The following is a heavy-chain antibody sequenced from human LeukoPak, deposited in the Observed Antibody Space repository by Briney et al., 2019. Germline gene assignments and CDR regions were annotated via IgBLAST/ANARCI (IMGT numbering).Heavy chain of an antibody. CDR1: GYTLTELS. CDR2: FDPEDGET. D-gene: IGHD3-22*01. V-gene: IGHV1-24*01. J-gene: IGHJ4*02. CDR3: ARDLGFYDSSGYYLYYFDY. Sequence: ASVKVSCKVSGYTLTELSMHWVRQAPGKGLEWMGGFDPEDGETIYAQKLQGRVTMTTDTSTSTAYMELRSLRSDDTAVYYCARDLGFYDSSGYYLYYFDYWGQGTLVTVSS.